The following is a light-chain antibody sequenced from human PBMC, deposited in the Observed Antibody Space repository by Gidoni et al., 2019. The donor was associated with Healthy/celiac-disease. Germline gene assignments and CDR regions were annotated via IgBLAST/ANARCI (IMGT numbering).Light chain of an antibody. J-gene: IGKJ1*01. Sequence: DIQLTQSPSFLSASVGDRVTITCRASQGISSYLAWYQQKPGKAPKLLIYAASTLQSGVPSRFSGSGSGTEFTLTISSLQPEDFATYYCQQLNSYPRGFXQXTKVEIK. CDR1: QGISSY. CDR3: QQLNSYPRG. CDR2: AAS. V-gene: IGKV1-9*01.